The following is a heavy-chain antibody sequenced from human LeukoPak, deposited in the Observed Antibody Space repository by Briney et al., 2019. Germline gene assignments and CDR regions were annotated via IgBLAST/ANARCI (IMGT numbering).Heavy chain of an antibody. CDR1: GGTFSDYS. Sequence: SVKVSCKAPGGTFSDYSISWVRQAPGQGLEWMGRILPLVGRLHYAQKFQGRFTLTADKSTTTVYMELSSLRSEDTAVYYCVRSGYDYDWFDPWGQGTLVTVSS. CDR3: VRSGYDYDWFDP. J-gene: IGHJ5*02. CDR2: ILPLVGRL. D-gene: IGHD5-12*01. V-gene: IGHV1-69*02.